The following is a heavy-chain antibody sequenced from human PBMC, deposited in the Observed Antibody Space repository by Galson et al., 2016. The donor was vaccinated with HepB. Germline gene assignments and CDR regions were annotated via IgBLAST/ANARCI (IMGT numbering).Heavy chain of an antibody. Sequence: SETLSLTCTVSTGSMSSGNSYWGWIRQSPGKGLEWIGAIYNTGTTYYNSSLKSRVTISIDTSNNRFSLRLRSVTAADTAVYYCASDDYWGQGTLVTVSS. J-gene: IGHJ4*02. CDR3: ASDDY. CDR2: IYNTGTT. CDR1: TGSMSSGNSY. V-gene: IGHV4-39*07.